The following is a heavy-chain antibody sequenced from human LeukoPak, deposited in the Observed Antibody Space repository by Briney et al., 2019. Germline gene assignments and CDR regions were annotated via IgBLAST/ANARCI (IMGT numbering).Heavy chain of an antibody. CDR1: GFTFRTYW. D-gene: IGHD3-3*01. CDR2: INTDGRST. CDR3: ARDRAWNYFDY. V-gene: IGHV3-74*01. J-gene: IGHJ4*02. Sequence: GGSLRLSCAASGFTFRTYWMHWVRQAPGKGLVWVSRINTDGRSTSYADSVKGRFTVSRDNSKDTLYLQMNSLRADDTAVYYCARDRAWNYFDYWGQGTLVTVSS.